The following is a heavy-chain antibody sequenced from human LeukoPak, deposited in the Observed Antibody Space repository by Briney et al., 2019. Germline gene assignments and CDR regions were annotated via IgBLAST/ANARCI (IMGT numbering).Heavy chain of an antibody. D-gene: IGHD5-12*01. V-gene: IGHV1-69*13. CDR1: GYTLTELS. CDR2: IIPIFGSA. Sequence: SVKVSCKVSGYTLTELSMHWVRQAPGQGLEWMGGIIPIFGSANYAQNFQGRVTITADESTTTAYMELSSLRSEDTAVYYCARVGDDIVAGGSWFDPWGQGTLVTVSS. CDR3: ARVGDDIVAGGSWFDP. J-gene: IGHJ5*02.